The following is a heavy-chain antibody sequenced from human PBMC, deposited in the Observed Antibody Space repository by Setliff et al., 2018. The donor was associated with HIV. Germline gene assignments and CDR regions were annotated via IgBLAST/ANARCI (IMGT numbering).Heavy chain of an antibody. V-gene: IGHV3-53*01. D-gene: IGHD4-17*01. J-gene: IGHJ5*02. CDR3: ARAKTTVTTWWFDP. Sequence: PGASLKISCAASGFTVSSNYMSWVRQAPGKGLEWVSLIYIGGSTYYADSVKGRFTISRDNSKNTLYLQMNSLRAEDTAVYYCARAKTTVTTWWFDPWGQGTLVTVSS. CDR1: GFTVSSNY. CDR2: IYIGGST.